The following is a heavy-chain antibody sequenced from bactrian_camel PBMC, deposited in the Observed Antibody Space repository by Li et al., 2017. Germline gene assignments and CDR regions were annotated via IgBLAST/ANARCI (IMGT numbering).Heavy chain of an antibody. Sequence: ESGGGLVQPGGSLRLSCAASGFTFSSYYMSWVRQAPGKEREAVADVDTRGTTWVADSVKGRFTISRDNAKNTLYLQMNSLRPEDTALYYCAPNEVAGTYPAYWGQGTQVTVS. J-gene: IGHJ4*01. CDR2: VDTRGTT. D-gene: IGHD6*01. V-gene: IGHV3S28*01. CDR1: GFTFSSYY. CDR3: APNEVAGTYPAY.